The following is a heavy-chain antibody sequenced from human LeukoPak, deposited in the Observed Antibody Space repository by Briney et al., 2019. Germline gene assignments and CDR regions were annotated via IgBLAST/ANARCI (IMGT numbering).Heavy chain of an antibody. CDR3: ARGRGRG. V-gene: IGHV4-34*01. Sequence: PSESLTLTCAVYGGSCSGYYWSWIRQPPGKGLEWIGEINQSGSTNYNPSLKSRVTISVDTSKDQFSLKLSSVTAAATAVYYCARGRGRGWGQGTLVTVSS. CDR2: INQSGST. CDR1: GGSCSGYY. D-gene: IGHD3-10*01. J-gene: IGHJ4*02.